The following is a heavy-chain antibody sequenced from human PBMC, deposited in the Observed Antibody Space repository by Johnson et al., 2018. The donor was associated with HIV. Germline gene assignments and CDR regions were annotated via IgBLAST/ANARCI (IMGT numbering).Heavy chain of an antibody. CDR1: GFTFSSYE. Sequence: VQLVESGGGVVQPARSLRLSCAASGFTFSSYEMNWVRQAPGKGLEWVSVIYSGGSTYYADSVKGRFTISRDNAKNSLYLQMNSLRAEDTALYYCARDGGGSDIVVVTARNAFDIWGQGTMVTVSS. D-gene: IGHD2-21*02. V-gene: IGHV3-66*01. J-gene: IGHJ3*02. CDR2: IYSGGST. CDR3: ARDGGGSDIVVVTARNAFDI.